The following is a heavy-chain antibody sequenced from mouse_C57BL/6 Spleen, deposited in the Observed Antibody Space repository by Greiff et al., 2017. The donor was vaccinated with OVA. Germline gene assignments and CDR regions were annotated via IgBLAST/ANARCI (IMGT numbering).Heavy chain of an antibody. V-gene: IGHV1-63*01. CDR2: IYPGGGYT. Sequence: QVHVKQSGAELVRPGTSVKMSCKASGYTFTNYWIGWAKQRPGHGLEWIGDIYPGGGYTNYNEKFKGKATLTADKSSSTAYMQFSSLTSEDSAIYYCARRGGTGFDYWGQGTTLTVSS. J-gene: IGHJ2*01. CDR3: ARRGGTGFDY. D-gene: IGHD4-1*01. CDR1: GYTFTNYW.